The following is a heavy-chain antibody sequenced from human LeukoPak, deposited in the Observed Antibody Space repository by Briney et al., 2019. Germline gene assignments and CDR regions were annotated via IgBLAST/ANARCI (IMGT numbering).Heavy chain of an antibody. D-gene: IGHD2-2*01. Sequence: SVKVSCKASGGTFSSYAISWVRQAPGQGLEWMGRIIPILGIANYAQKFQGRVTITADKSTSTAYMELSSLRSEDTAVYYCARGGYCSSTSCRSSLDAFDIWGQGTMVTVSS. CDR3: ARGGYCSSTSCRSSLDAFDI. V-gene: IGHV1-69*04. CDR2: IIPILGIA. CDR1: GGTFSSYA. J-gene: IGHJ3*02.